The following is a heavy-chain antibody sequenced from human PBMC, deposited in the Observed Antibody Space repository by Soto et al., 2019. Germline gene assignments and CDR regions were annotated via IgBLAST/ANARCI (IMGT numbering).Heavy chain of an antibody. D-gene: IGHD6-13*01. CDR3: AHSTGYSSSWYYYYYYYRDA. CDR2: IYWDDDK. CDR1: GFSLSTSGVG. V-gene: IGHV2-5*02. Sequence: QITLKESGPTLVKPTQTLTLTCTFSGFSLSTSGVGVGWIRQPPGKALEWLALIYWDDDKRYSPSLKSRLTIAQDTSKYQVVLTMTNMDPVDTATYYCAHSTGYSSSWYYYYYYYRDAWGKGTTVTVSS. J-gene: IGHJ6*03.